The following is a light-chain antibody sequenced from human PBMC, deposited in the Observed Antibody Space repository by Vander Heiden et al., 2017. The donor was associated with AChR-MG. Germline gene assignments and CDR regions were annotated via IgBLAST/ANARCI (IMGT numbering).Light chain of an antibody. V-gene: IGLV2-14*03. Sequence: QSALTQPASVSGSPGQSITISCTGTSRDVGGYNLVSWYQQHPGKVPKLMIYDVSNRPSGVSNRFYGSKSGNTASLTISGLQAEDEANYYCSSYTSSSTLVFGGGTKVTVL. CDR3: SSYTSSSTLV. J-gene: IGLJ2*01. CDR1: SRDVGGYNL. CDR2: DVS.